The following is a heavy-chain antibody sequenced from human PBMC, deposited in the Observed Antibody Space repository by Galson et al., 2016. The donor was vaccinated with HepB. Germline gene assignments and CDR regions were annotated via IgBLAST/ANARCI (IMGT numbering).Heavy chain of an antibody. CDR2: IYYSGNK. J-gene: IGHJ6*02. D-gene: IGHD6-13*01. Sequence: WGWIRQPPRKGLEWIGTIYYSGNKYYNPSLKSRVTISVDTSKNQFSLKLSSVTAADTAVYHCARQRLTGSRWYVAWYYYSAVDVWGQGTTVSVSS. CDR3: ARQRLTGSRWYVAWYYYSAVDV. V-gene: IGHV4-39*01.